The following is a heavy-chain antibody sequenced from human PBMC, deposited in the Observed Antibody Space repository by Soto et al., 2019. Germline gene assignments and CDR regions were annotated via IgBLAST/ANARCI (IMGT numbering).Heavy chain of an antibody. Sequence: QVQLVQSGAEVKKPGSSVKVSCEASGGTFSGHAISWVRQAPGQGPEWMGGLIPLFGTTQHAQNFQGRLTITADKSTSTAYMELTSLRFEDPAIYYCARGPNWGYRFDSWGQGTLVTVSS. V-gene: IGHV1-69*06. CDR2: LIPLFGTT. J-gene: IGHJ4*02. D-gene: IGHD7-27*01. CDR1: GGTFSGHA. CDR3: ARGPNWGYRFDS.